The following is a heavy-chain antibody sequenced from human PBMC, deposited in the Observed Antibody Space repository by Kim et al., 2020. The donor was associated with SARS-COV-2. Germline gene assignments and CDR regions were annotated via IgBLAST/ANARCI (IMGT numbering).Heavy chain of an antibody. Sequence: GGSLRLSCTASGFNFSDHWMHWVRQAPGTVPVWVSCIRGDGSTTNYADSVRGRFTVSRDNARNTLYLQMNSLRVEDTAVYYCVSSPGPWGQGTLVTVSS. V-gene: IGHV3-74*01. CDR1: GFNFSDHW. J-gene: IGHJ5*02. CDR2: IRGDGSTT. CDR3: VSSPGP. D-gene: IGHD2-2*01.